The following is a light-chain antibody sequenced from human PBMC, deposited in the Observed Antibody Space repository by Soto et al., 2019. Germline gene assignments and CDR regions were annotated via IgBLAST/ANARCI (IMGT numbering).Light chain of an antibody. CDR1: SSDIGSYNR. V-gene: IGLV2-18*01. Sequence: QSALTQPPSVSGSPGQSVAISCTGTSSDIGSYNRVAWYQQPPGTAPKLIIYDVTNRPSGVLYRFSGSKSGNTASLTISGLQAEDEADYYCQSFDNSLSDYYVFGTGTKVTV. CDR2: DVT. CDR3: QSFDNSLSDYYV. J-gene: IGLJ1*01.